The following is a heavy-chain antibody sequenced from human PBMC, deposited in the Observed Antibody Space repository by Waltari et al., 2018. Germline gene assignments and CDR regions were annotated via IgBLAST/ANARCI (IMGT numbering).Heavy chain of an antibody. D-gene: IGHD1-26*01. V-gene: IGHV4-61*10. CDR2: SQHSGGT. CDR3: ARGTAGYDINSSGLLGSTWFDP. Sequence: GRGVGWNGYSQHSGGTIYKPSLKSRSTMSVDTSNNQFSLKLTSVTAADTAVYYCARGTAGYDINSSGLLGSTWFDPWGQGTLVIVSS. J-gene: IGHJ5*02.